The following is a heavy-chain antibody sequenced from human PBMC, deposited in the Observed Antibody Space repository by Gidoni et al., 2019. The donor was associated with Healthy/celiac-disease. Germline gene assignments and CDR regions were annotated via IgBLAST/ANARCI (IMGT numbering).Heavy chain of an antibody. J-gene: IGHJ4*02. CDR1: AGSFSGYY. Sequence: QVQLQQWGAGLLKPSETLSLTCAVYAGSFSGYYWSWIRQPPGKGLEWIGEINHSGSTNYNPSLKSRVTISVDTSKNQFSLKLSSVTAADTAVYYCARADRVATTSYYFDYWGQGTLVTVSS. D-gene: IGHD5-12*01. V-gene: IGHV4-34*01. CDR3: ARADRVATTSYYFDY. CDR2: INHSGST.